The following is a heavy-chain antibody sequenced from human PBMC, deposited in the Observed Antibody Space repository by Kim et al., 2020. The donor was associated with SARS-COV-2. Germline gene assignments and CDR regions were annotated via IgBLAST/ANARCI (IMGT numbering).Heavy chain of an antibody. CDR2: IWYDGSNK. CDR1: GFTFSSYG. V-gene: IGHV3-33*01. D-gene: IGHD3-3*01. J-gene: IGHJ6*02. CDR3: AREPYDFWSGYLWGYYYYYGMDV. Sequence: GGSLRLSCAASGFTFSSYGMHWVRQAPGKGLEWVAVIWYDGSNKYYADSVKGRFTISRDNSKNTLYLQMNSLRAEDTAVYYCAREPYDFWSGYLWGYYYYYGMDVWGQGTTVTVSS.